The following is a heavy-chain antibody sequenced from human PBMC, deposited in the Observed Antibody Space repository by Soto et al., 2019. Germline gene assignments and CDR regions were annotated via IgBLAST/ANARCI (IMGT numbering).Heavy chain of an antibody. J-gene: IGHJ4*02. CDR3: ARQGSY. CDR2: LDYSGTA. Sequence: SETLSLLGRVYGGSFTGYYWSWIRQPTVKGVEWIGTLDYSGTAHYNPSLKSRINISADPSKNQVSLTLTSVTAADTAVYYCARQGSYWGQGALVTVSS. CDR1: GGSFTGYY. V-gene: IGHV4-34*01.